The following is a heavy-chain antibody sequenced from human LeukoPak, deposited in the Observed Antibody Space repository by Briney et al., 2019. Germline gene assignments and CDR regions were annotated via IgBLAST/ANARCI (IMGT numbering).Heavy chain of an antibody. CDR1: GFTFSSYG. Sequence: GGSLRLSCAASGFTFSSYGMHWVRQAPGKGLEWVAVIWYDGSNKYYADSVKGRFTISRDNSKNTLYLQMNSLRAEDTAVYYCAKDARRTVTRYYMDVWGKGTTDSVSS. V-gene: IGHV3-33*06. D-gene: IGHD4-11*01. CDR2: IWYDGSNK. J-gene: IGHJ6*03. CDR3: AKDARRTVTRYYMDV.